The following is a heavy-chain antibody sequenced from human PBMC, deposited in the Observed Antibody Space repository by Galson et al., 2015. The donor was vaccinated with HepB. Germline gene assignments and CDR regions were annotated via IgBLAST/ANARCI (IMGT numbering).Heavy chain of an antibody. CDR2: TYYRSKWTN. CDR1: GDSVSSNSSL. D-gene: IGHD5-24*01. V-gene: IGHV6-1*01. J-gene: IGHJ4*02. Sequence: CAISGDSVSSNSSLWNWIRQSPLRGLEWLGRTYYRSKWTNDYAVSVKSRISITSDTSNNHFSLQLNSVTPEDTAVYFCARVLRLRKGYKSPFDYWGQGTLVTVSS. CDR3: ARVLRLRKGYKSPFDY.